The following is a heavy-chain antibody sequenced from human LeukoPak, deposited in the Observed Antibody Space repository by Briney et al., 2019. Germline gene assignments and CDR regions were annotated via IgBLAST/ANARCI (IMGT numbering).Heavy chain of an antibody. CDR2: ISSSSNKV. CDR3: ARNFYCGGDCAISYFDY. J-gene: IGHJ4*02. CDR1: GFAISDYS. V-gene: IGHV3-48*01. Sequence: GGSLRLSCAASGFAISDYSMNWVRQVPGKGLGWVSYISSSSNKVYYADSVKGRFTISRVNAKNSLFLQMNSLRADDTAVYYCARNFYCGGDCAISYFDYWGQGTLVTVSS. D-gene: IGHD2-21*02.